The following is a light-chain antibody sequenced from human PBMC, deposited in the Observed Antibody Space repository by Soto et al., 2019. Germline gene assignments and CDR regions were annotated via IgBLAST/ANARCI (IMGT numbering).Light chain of an antibody. CDR1: QSISSY. CDR3: QQSYSTPPYT. V-gene: IGKV1-39*01. CDR2: AAS. J-gene: IGKJ2*01. Sequence: DIQMTQSPSSLSASVGDRVTITCRASQSISSYLNWYQQKPGKAPKLLIYAASSLQSGVPLRFSGSGSGTDFTLTISSLQPEDFATYYCQQSYSTPPYTVGQGTKLEIK.